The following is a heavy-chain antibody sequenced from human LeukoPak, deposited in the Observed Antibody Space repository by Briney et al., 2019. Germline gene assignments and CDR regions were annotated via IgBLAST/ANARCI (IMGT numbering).Heavy chain of an antibody. CDR2: IYSVGTT. Sequence: GGSLRLSCAASGFTVSSNYISWVRQAPGKGLEWVSIIYSVGTTYYADSVKGRFTISRDTSKNSLYLQMNSLRAEDTAVYYCAATTYSSVGRSLGYWGQGTLVTVSS. D-gene: IGHD6-19*01. CDR3: AATTYSSVGRSLGY. V-gene: IGHV3-53*01. CDR1: GFTVSSNY. J-gene: IGHJ4*02.